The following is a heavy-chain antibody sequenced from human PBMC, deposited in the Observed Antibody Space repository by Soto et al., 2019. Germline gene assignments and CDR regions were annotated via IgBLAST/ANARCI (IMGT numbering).Heavy chain of an antibody. V-gene: IGHV3-21*01. CDR1: GFTFSSYS. Sequence: EVQLVESGGGLVKPGGSLRLSCAASGFTFSSYSMNWVRQAPGKGLEWVSSISSSSSYIYYADSVKGRFTISRDNAKNSLYLQMTSLRAEDTAVYYCAGDSDYYGSGTVNWFDPWGQGTLVTVSS. CDR3: AGDSDYYGSGTVNWFDP. J-gene: IGHJ5*02. CDR2: ISSSSSYI. D-gene: IGHD3-10*01.